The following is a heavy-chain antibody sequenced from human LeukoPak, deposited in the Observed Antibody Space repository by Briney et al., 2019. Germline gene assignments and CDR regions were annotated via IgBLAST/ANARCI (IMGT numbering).Heavy chain of an antibody. D-gene: IGHD3-10*01. Sequence: SETLSLTCTVSGDSIGCSNCYWGWVRQPPGTGLEWIGSIYYSGDTHYNPSLKSRVTISVDPSKNQFSLKLSSVTAADTAVYYCARRYSERYYNDWGQGTLVTVSS. CDR3: ARRYSERYYND. CDR2: IYYSGDT. J-gene: IGHJ4*02. V-gene: IGHV4-39*01. CDR1: GDSIGCSNCY.